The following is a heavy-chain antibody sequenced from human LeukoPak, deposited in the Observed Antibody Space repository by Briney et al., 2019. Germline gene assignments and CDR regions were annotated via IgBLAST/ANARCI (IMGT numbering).Heavy chain of an antibody. CDR2: MFSGGST. J-gene: IGHJ4*02. CDR1: GFPVSSNF. D-gene: IGHD6-19*01. Sequence: PGGSLRLSCAVSGFPVSSNFMSWVRQAPGKGLQSVSIMFSGGSTDYADSVKGRFTISRDNSKNTLYLQMSSLRAVATAVYYCVKATEAGGSPFDRWGQGTLVTVSS. CDR3: VKATEAGGSPFDR. V-gene: IGHV3-66*01.